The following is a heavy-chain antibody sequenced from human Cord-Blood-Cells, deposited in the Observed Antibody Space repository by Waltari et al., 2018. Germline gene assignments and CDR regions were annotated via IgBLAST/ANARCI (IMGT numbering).Heavy chain of an antibody. J-gene: IGHJ3*02. CDR2: ISYDGSNK. D-gene: IGHD1-26*01. CDR3: AKVVGATSRYGAFDI. CDR1: GFTFSSDG. Sequence: QVQLVESGGGVVQPGRSLRLSCAAYGFTFSSDGMHWVRQAPGKGLEWVAVISYDGSNKYYADSVKGRFTISRDNSKNTLYLQMNSLRAEDTAVYYCAKVVGATSRYGAFDIWGQGTMVTVSS. V-gene: IGHV3-30*18.